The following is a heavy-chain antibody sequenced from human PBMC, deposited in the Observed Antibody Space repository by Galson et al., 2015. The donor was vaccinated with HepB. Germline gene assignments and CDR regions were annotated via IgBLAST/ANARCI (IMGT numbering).Heavy chain of an antibody. CDR3: VGGRGGVISLFDY. J-gene: IGHJ4*02. V-gene: IGHV3-23*01. Sequence: SLRLSCAASGFTFSSYAMSWVRQAPGKGLEWVSVISGSGGSTYYADSVKGRFTISRDNSKNTVYLQMNSLRAEDTAVYYCVGGRGGVISLFDYWGQGTLVTVSS. D-gene: IGHD3-10*01. CDR2: ISGSGGST. CDR1: GFTFSSYA.